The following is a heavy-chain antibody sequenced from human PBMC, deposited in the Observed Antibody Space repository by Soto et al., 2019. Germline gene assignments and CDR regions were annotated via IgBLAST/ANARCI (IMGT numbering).Heavy chain of an antibody. CDR2: INHSGST. CDR1: GGSFSGYY. V-gene: IGHV4-34*01. CDR3: ARRPPRAADDYVWGSYRLQNWFDP. J-gene: IGHJ5*02. D-gene: IGHD3-16*02. Sequence: KASETLSLTCAVYGGSFSGYYWSWIRQPPGKGLEWIGEINHSGSTNYNPSLKSRVTISVDTSKNQFSLKLSCVTAADTAVYYCARRPPRAADDYVWGSYRLQNWFDPWGQGTLVTVSS.